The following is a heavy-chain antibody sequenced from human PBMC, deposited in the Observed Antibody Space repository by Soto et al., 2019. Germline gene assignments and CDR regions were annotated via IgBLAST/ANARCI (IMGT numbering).Heavy chain of an antibody. D-gene: IGHD2-2*03. V-gene: IGHV3-30-3*01. Sequence: QVQLVESGGGVVQPGRSLRLSCAASGFTFSSYAMHWVRQAPGKGLEWVAVISYDGSNKYYADSVKGRFTISRDNSKNTLYLQMNSRRAEDTAVYYCVRSKGCSAAGYCSSTSLLRNAFDIWGQGTMVTVSS. CDR3: VRSKGCSAAGYCSSTSLLRNAFDI. J-gene: IGHJ3*02. CDR2: ISYDGSNK. CDR1: GFTFSSYA.